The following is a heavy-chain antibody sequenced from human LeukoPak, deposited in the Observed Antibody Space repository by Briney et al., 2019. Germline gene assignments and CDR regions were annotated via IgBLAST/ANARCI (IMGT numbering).Heavy chain of an antibody. CDR2: ISGSGGST. V-gene: IGHV3-23*01. CDR3: AKGSGLTGTFFDY. Sequence: QPGGSLRLSCAASGFTFSSYAMSWIRQAPGRGLEWVSTISGSGGSTYYADSVKGRFTISRDNSKNTLYLQMNSLRAEDTAVYYCAKGSGLTGTFFDYWGQGTLVTVSS. J-gene: IGHJ4*02. CDR1: GFTFSSYA. D-gene: IGHD7-27*01.